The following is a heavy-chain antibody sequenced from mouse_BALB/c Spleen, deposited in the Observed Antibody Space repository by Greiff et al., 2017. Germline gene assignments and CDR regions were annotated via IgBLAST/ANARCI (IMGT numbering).Heavy chain of an antibody. CDR1: GFTFSSYG. CDR2: INSNGGST. CDR3: ARAYGNGGFAY. J-gene: IGHJ3*01. V-gene: IGHV5-6-3*01. D-gene: IGHD2-1*01. Sequence: EVKLEESGGGLVQPGGSLKLSCAASGFTFSSYGMSWVRQTPDKRLELVATINSNGGSTYYPDSVKGRFTISRDNAKNTLYLQMSSLKSEDTAMYYCARAYGNGGFAYWGQGTLVTVSA.